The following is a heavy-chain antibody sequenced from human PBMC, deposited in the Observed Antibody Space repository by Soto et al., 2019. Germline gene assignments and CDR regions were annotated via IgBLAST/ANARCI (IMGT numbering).Heavy chain of an antibody. CDR3: ARGQCDFWSGYYYYYGMDV. V-gene: IGHV4-34*01. J-gene: IGHJ6*02. CDR2: INHSGST. Sequence: SETLSLTCAVYGGSFSGYYWSWIRQPPGKGLEWIGEINHSGSTNYNPSLKSRVTISVETSKNQFSLMLSSVTAADTAVYYCARGQCDFWSGYYYYYGMDVWGQGTTVTVSS. D-gene: IGHD3-3*01. CDR1: GGSFSGYY.